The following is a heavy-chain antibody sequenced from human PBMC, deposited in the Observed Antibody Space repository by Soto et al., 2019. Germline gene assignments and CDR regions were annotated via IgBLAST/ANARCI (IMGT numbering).Heavy chain of an antibody. D-gene: IGHD3-3*01. Sequence: GASVKVSCKASGGTFSSYAISWVRQAPGQGLEWMGGIIPIFGTANYAQKFQGRVTITADESTSTAYMELSSLRSEDTAVYYCARAHPFESIFGVAPPAMDVWGQGTTVTVSS. CDR1: GGTFSSYA. CDR3: ARAHPFESIFGVAPPAMDV. J-gene: IGHJ6*02. CDR2: IIPIFGTA. V-gene: IGHV1-69*13.